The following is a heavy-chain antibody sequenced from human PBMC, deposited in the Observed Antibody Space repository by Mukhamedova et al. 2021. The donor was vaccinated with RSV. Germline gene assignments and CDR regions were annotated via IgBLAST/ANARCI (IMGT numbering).Heavy chain of an antibody. J-gene: IGHJ4*02. Sequence: SGSTKYTPSLKSRVRISVDTTQNQFSLSLNSVTAADTAVYYCARGHYGSGSLDYWGQGALLTVSS. CDR3: ARGHYGSGSLDY. D-gene: IGHD3-10*01. V-gene: IGHV4-59*09. CDR2: SGST.